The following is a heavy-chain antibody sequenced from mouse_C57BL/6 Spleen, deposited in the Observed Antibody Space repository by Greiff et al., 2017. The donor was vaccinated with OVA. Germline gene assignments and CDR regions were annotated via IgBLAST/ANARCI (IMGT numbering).Heavy chain of an antibody. V-gene: IGHV10-1*01. J-gene: IGHJ3*01. CDR1: GFSFNTYA. Sequence: EVQVVESGGGLVQPKGSLTLSCAASGFSFNTYAMNWVRQAPGKGLEWVARIRSKSNNYATYYADSVKDRFTISRDDSESMLYLQMNNLKTEDTAMYYCVRFYYDYDPFAYWGQGTLVTVSA. CDR2: IRSKSNNYAT. CDR3: VRFYYDYDPFAY. D-gene: IGHD2-4*01.